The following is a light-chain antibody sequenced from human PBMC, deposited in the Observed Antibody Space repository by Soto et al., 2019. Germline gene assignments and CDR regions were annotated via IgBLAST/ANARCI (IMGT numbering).Light chain of an antibody. Sequence: EIVLTQSPATLSLSPGERGTLSCRASESVTNYLAWYKQKPGQAPRLLVYDVSNRATGIPARFSGGGSGTEFTLTISNLEPEDFEVYYCQQRSDWPWTFGQGTKVDIK. CDR3: QQRSDWPWT. J-gene: IGKJ1*01. V-gene: IGKV3-11*01. CDR2: DVS. CDR1: ESVTNY.